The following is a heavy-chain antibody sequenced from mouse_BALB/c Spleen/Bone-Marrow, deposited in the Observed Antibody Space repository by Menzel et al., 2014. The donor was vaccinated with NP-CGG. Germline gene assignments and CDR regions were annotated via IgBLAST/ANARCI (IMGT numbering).Heavy chain of an antibody. D-gene: IGHD2-1*01. CDR1: GYSFTSYW. CDR3: ARRGNAPFSY. CDR2: IDPSDSET. J-gene: IGHJ3*01. Sequence: QVQLKHSGPQLVRPGASVKISCKASGYSFTSYWMHWVKRRPGQGLEWIGMIDPSDSETKLNQKFKDKATLTVDKSSSTAYLQLSSPTSEDSAVYYCARRGNAPFSYWGQGTLVTVSA. V-gene: IGHV1S126*01.